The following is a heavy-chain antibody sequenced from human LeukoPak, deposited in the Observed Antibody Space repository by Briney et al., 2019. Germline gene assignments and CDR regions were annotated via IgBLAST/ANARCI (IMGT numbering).Heavy chain of an antibody. J-gene: IGHJ4*02. Sequence: RPGGSLRLSCAASGFTFSSYGMSWVRQAPGKGLEWVSAISSSGGSTYYADSVRGRFIISRDNSKNTLYLNINSLRAEDTAIFYCAKARVGMATIRGVSFDYWGQGTLVTVSS. D-gene: IGHD5-24*01. CDR2: ISSSGGST. CDR3: AKARVGMATIRGVSFDY. V-gene: IGHV3-23*01. CDR1: GFTFSSYG.